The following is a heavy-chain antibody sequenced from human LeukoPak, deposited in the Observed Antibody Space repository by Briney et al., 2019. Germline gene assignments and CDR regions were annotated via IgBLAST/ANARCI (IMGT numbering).Heavy chain of an antibody. J-gene: IGHJ4*02. CDR2: IIPIFGTA. CDR3: ASLLTYYYDSGALGH. D-gene: IGHD3-22*01. Sequence: GASVKVSCKASGGTFSSYAISWVRQAPGQGLEWMGGIIPIFGTANYAQKFQGRVTITADESTSTAYMELSSLRSEDTAVYYCASLLTYYYDSGALGHWGQRTLVTVSS. CDR1: GGTFSSYA. V-gene: IGHV1-69*13.